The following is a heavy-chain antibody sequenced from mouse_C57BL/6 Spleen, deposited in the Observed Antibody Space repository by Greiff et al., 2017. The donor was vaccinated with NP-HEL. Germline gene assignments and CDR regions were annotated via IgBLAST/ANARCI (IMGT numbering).Heavy chain of an antibody. CDR2: ILPGSGST. CDR1: GYTFTGYW. V-gene: IGHV1-9*01. CDR3: ASGGDYGNYRFAY. Sequence: QVQLKESGAELMKPGASVKLSCKATGYTFTGYWIEWVKQRPGHGLEWIGEILPGSGSTNYHEKFKGKATFTADTSSNTAYMQLSSLTTEDSAIYYCASGGDYGNYRFAYWGQGTLVTVSA. D-gene: IGHD2-1*01. J-gene: IGHJ3*01.